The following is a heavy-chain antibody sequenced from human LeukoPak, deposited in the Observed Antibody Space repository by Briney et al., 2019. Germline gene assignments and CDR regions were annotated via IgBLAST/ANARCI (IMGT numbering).Heavy chain of an antibody. D-gene: IGHD3-16*02. V-gene: IGHV3-74*01. CDR2: INSDGSRT. CDR1: GFTFSSYW. Sequence: GGSLRLSCAASGFTFSSYWMHWVRQAPGKGLVWVSRINSDGSRTNYADSVKGRFTISRDNAKNTLYLQMNSLRAEDTAVHYCASNLGELSLAAFGYWGQGTLVTVSS. CDR3: ASNLGELSLAAFGY. J-gene: IGHJ4*02.